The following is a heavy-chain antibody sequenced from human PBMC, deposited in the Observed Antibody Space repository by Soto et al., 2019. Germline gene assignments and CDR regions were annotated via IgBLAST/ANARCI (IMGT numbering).Heavy chain of an antibody. CDR1: GFTFSSYA. Sequence: GGSLRLSCAASGFTFSSYAMHWVRQAPGKGLEWVAVISYDGSNKYCADSVKGRFTISRDNSKNTLYLQMNSLRAEDTAVYYSARDTHSSGYALPFFDYWGQGTLVTVSS. CDR2: ISYDGSNK. V-gene: IGHV3-30-3*01. CDR3: ARDTHSSGYALPFFDY. J-gene: IGHJ4*02. D-gene: IGHD3-22*01.